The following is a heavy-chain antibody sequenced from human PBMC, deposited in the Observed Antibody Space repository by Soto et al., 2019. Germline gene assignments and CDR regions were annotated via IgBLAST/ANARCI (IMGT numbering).Heavy chain of an antibody. CDR2: INPNGGAT. CDR1: GYTFTTYY. CDR3: ARALTEFDY. J-gene: IGHJ4*02. V-gene: IGHV1-46*01. Sequence: GASVKVSCKASGYTFTTYYIHWVRQAPGQGLEWMGKINPNGGATSYAQNFQGRVTMTGDTSTSTVYMELSSLRSEDTAMYYCARALTEFDYWGPGTLVTVSS. D-gene: IGHD7-27*01.